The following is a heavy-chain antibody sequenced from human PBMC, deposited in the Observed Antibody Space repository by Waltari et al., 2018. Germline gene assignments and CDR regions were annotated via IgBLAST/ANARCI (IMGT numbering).Heavy chain of an antibody. CDR2: MNPNSGDT. CDR3: ARWQKETDAFDI. V-gene: IGHV1-8*02. D-gene: IGHD5-12*01. Sequence: QVQLVQSVAEVKHPGASVTVSCKASGYTFIPYDMHWVRQAAGQGLEWMGWMNPNSGDTGYAQKFQGRVSMTRDTSVSTAYMELSSLRPEDTAVYYCARWQKETDAFDIWGQGTVVTVSP. J-gene: IGHJ3*02. CDR1: GYTFIPYD.